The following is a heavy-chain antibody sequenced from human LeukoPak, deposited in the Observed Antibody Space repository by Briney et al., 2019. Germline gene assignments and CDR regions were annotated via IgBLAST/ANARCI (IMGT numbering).Heavy chain of an antibody. V-gene: IGHV3-20*04. D-gene: IGHD3-22*01. J-gene: IGHJ4*02. CDR1: GFTFDDYG. CDR2: INWNGGST. Sequence: GGSLRLSCAASGFTFDDYGMSWVRQTPGKGLEWVSGINWNGGSTGYADSVKGRFTISRDNAKNSLYLQMNSLRAEDTALYYCARYPTYYYDSSGYKEGSYFDYWGQGTLVTVSS. CDR3: ARYPTYYYDSSGYKEGSYFDY.